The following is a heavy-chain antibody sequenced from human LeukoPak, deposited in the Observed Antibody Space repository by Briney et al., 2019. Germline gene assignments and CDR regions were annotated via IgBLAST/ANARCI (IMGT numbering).Heavy chain of an antibody. CDR3: ARHQEGFFDY. CDR2: IYTSGST. CDR1: GGSISSYY. J-gene: IGHJ4*02. V-gene: IGHV4-4*09. Sequence: SETLSLTCTVSGGSISSYYWSWIRQPPGKGLEWIGYIYTSGSTNYNPSLKSRVTISVETSKNQFSLKLSSVTAADTAVYYCARHQEGFFDYWGQGTLVTVSS.